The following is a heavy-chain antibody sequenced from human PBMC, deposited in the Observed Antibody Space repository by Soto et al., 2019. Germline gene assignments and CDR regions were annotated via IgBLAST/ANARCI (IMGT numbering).Heavy chain of an antibody. CDR1: GFTFSAYY. D-gene: IGHD2-21*01. CDR2: ISSGGKTI. J-gene: IGHJ3*02. V-gene: IGHV3-11*04. CDR3: AGTYCSDVSRDCSVIRAFAI. Sequence: QLVESGGNLVNPGGSLTLSCAASGFTFSAYYMSWVRQSPEKGLEWVSYISSGGKTIYYADSVQVRFPISRDNTKNPLSQHMGTIRAEDTSIYYRAGTYCSDVSRDCSVIRAFAICGQVTSVSGSS.